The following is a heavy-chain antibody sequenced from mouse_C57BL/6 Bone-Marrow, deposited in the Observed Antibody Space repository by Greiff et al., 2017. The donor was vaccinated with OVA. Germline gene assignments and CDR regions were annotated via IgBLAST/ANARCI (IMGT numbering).Heavy chain of an antibody. V-gene: IGHV1-52*01. CDR1: GYTFTSYW. CDR3: ARMGTAQATWAWFAY. D-gene: IGHD3-2*02. CDR2: IDPSDSET. J-gene: IGHJ3*01. Sequence: QVQLKQPGAELVRPGSSVKLSCKASGYTFTSYWMHWVKQRPIQGLEWIGNIDPSDSETHYNQKFKDKATLTVDKSSSTAYMQLSSLTSEDSAVYYCARMGTAQATWAWFAYWGQGTLVTVSA.